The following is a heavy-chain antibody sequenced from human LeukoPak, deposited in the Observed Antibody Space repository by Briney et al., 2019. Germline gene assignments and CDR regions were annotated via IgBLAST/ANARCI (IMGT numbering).Heavy chain of an antibody. V-gene: IGHV4-4*09. CDR3: ARRYYDSSGYYRAFDI. Sequence: SETLSLTCTVSGGSISSYYWSWIRQPPGKGLEWIGDIYTSGSTNYNPSLKSRVTISVDTSKNQFSLKLSSVTAADKAVYYCARRYYDSSGYYRAFDIWGQGTMVTVSS. CDR2: IYTSGST. J-gene: IGHJ3*02. D-gene: IGHD3-22*01. CDR1: GGSISSYY.